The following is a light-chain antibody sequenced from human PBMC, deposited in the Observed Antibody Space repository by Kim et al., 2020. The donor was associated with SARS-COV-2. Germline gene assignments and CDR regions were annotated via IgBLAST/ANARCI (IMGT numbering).Light chain of an antibody. V-gene: IGKV1-16*02. Sequence: ASVGDTVTLTCRASHGVDNYLSWFQPKPGKAPKSLIYAASSLHAGVPSKFSGSGSGTDFNLTISRLQPEDFATYYCQQYYSFPLTFGGGTKVDIK. CDR3: QQYYSFPLT. J-gene: IGKJ4*01. CDR2: AAS. CDR1: HGVDNY.